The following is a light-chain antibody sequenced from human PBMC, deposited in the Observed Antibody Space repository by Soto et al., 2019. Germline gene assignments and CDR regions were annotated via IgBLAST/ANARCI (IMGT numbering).Light chain of an antibody. J-gene: IGKJ3*01. CDR3: QHYHSPPFT. Sequence: DIQMTQSPSSLSAFVGDSVTFTCRASQGISNYLAWYHQKPGKVPKLLVYAASTLHSQVPSRISGSGSGTECTLTIRSLHPEDVGTYYCQHYHSPPFTFGPGTKLEIK. CDR2: AAS. CDR1: QGISNY. V-gene: IGKV1-27*01.